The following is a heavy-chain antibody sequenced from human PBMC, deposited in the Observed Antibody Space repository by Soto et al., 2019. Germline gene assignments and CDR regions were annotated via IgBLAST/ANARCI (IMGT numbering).Heavy chain of an antibody. Sequence: EVQLVESGGGLVQPGGSLRVSCAASGFTFSDYWMSWARQTPGKGLEWVANIKEDGSQKYYADSVKGRFTISRDNAKNVLYLKMKYLSAEDTALYYCARTGTTHFWGQGTLVTVSS. CDR3: ARTGTTHF. J-gene: IGHJ4*02. V-gene: IGHV3-7*01. D-gene: IGHD1-1*01. CDR1: GFTFSDYW. CDR2: IKEDGSQK.